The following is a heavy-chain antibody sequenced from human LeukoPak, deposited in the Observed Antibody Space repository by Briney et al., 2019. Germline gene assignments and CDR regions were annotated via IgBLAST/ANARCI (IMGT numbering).Heavy chain of an antibody. J-gene: IGHJ3*01. CDR2: IKQDESET. Sequence: GGSLRLSCAASGVTFRSFWMTWVRQAPGKGLEWVANIKQDESETYYVDSVKGRFTISRDNAKNSLYLQMNTLRVADTAVYYCARVRGPYSGSGVKAIFDLWGQGTMVTVSS. D-gene: IGHD1-26*01. CDR1: GVTFRSFW. CDR3: ARVRGPYSGSGVKAIFDL. V-gene: IGHV3-7*01.